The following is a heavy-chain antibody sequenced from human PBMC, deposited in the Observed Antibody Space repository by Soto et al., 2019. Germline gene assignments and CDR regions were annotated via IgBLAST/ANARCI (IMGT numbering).Heavy chain of an antibody. CDR1: DGSISSYY. D-gene: IGHD3-3*01. V-gene: IGHV4-59*01. CDR2: IYGTGTT. CDR3: AGFSSGTYLFVL. J-gene: IGHJ4*02. Sequence: SETLSLTCTVSDGSISSYYWSWLRQPPWKGLEWIGYIYGTGTTNYAPSLKNRVTMSLQTSKNQFSLTLSSVTAADTAMYYCAGFSSGTYLFVLWGPGTLVTVS.